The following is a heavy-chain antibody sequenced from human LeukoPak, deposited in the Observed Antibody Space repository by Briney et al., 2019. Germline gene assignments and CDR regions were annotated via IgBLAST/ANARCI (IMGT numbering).Heavy chain of an antibody. D-gene: IGHD3-22*01. V-gene: IGHV4-31*03. J-gene: IGHJ4*02. Sequence: SQTLSLTCTVSGGSISNGGYYWSWIRQHPGKGLEWIGYIYYSGSTYYNPSLKSRVTISVDTSKNQFSLKLSSVTAADTAVYYCARITYYYDSSGYRDTYYFDYWGQGTLVTVSS. CDR1: GGSISNGGYY. CDR3: ARITYYYDSSGYRDTYYFDY. CDR2: IYYSGST.